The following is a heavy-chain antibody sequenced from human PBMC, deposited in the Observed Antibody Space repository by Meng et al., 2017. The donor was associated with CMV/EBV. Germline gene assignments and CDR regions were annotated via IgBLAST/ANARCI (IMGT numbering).Heavy chain of an antibody. CDR3: AYTAMVTL. V-gene: IGHV3-23*01. J-gene: IGHJ4*02. CDR1: GFTFGSYA. D-gene: IGHD5-18*01. Sequence: VRRLESGGGLVQPGGSLRLSCADSGFTFGSYAMSWVRQAPGKGLEWVSAISGSGGSTYYADSVKGRFTISRDNSKNTLYLQMNSLRAEDTAVYYCAYTAMVTLWGQGTLVTVSS. CDR2: ISGSGGST.